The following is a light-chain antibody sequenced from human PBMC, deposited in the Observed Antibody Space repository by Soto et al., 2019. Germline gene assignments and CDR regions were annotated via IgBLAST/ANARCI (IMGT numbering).Light chain of an antibody. CDR1: QDISNY. J-gene: IGKJ3*01. V-gene: IGKV1-33*01. CDR2: DAS. CDR3: QQYDNLLFT. Sequence: DIQMTQSPSSLSASVGDRVTITCQASQDISNYLNWYQQKPGKAPKLLIYDASNLETGVTSRFSGSGSGTDFTFTISSLQPEDIATYYCQQYDNLLFTFGPGTKVDIE.